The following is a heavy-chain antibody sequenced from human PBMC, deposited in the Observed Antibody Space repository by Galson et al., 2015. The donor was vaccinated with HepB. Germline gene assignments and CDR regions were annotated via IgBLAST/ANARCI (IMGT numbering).Heavy chain of an antibody. CDR3: ARGNYYVSGTYYKSANFDY. Sequence: TLSLTCAVSGGSISINYWWTWVRQPPGKGLEWIGEIYHSGSTNYNPSLKSRLTVSVDKSKNQFSLKLSSVTAADTAVYYCARGNYYVSGTYYKSANFDYWGQGSLVTVSS. CDR1: GGSISINYW. V-gene: IGHV4-4*02. D-gene: IGHD3-10*01. J-gene: IGHJ4*02. CDR2: IYHSGST.